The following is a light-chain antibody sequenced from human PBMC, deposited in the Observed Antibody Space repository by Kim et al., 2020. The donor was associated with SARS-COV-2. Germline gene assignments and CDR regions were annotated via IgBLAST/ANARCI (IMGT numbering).Light chain of an antibody. Sequence: ALGEKVRITCQGGSLRSYYASWYQQKPGQAPVLVFYGKNNRPSGIPDRFSGSSSGNTASLTITGAQAEDEADYYCNSRDSSGNHVVFGGGTQLTVL. CDR3: NSRDSSGNHVV. V-gene: IGLV3-19*01. CDR1: SLRSYY. CDR2: GKN. J-gene: IGLJ2*01.